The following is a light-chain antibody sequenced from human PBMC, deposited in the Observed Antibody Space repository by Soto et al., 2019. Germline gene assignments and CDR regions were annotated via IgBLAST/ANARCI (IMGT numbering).Light chain of an antibody. CDR3: QQIYSTPYT. Sequence: DIQMTQSPSSLSASVGDRVTITCRASQSISSYLNWYQQKPGKAPKLLIYAASSLQSGVPSRFSGSGSGTDFTLTISSLQPEEFATFYCQQIYSTPYTLGQGTKLEI. V-gene: IGKV1-39*01. CDR1: QSISSY. CDR2: AAS. J-gene: IGKJ2*01.